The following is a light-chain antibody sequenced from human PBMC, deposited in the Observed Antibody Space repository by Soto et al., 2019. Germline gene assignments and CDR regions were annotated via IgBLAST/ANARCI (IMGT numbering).Light chain of an antibody. Sequence: DIQMTQSPSTLSASVGDRVTITCRASQSISSWLAWYQQKPGKAPKFLIHKASSLESGVPSRFSGSGSGTEFTLTINSLQPEDFATYFCQQSFDTPFTFGQGTKLEIK. J-gene: IGKJ2*01. CDR1: QSISSW. V-gene: IGKV1-5*03. CDR3: QQSFDTPFT. CDR2: KAS.